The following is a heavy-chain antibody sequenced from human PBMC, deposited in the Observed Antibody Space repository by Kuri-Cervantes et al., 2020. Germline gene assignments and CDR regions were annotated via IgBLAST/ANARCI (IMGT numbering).Heavy chain of an antibody. Sequence: SLKISCAASGFSFDDYAMHWVRQAPGKGLEWVSGIRWKSGSIDYADSMKVRFTISRDNAKNSLYLQMNSLRAEDTALYYCAKDMGMDVWGKGTTVTVSS. V-gene: IGHV3-9*01. CDR1: GFSFDDYA. CDR3: AKDMGMDV. J-gene: IGHJ6*04. CDR2: IRWKSGSI.